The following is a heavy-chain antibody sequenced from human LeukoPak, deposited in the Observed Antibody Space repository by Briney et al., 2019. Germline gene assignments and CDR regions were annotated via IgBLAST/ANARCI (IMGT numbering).Heavy chain of an antibody. V-gene: IGHV3-53*01. Sequence: GGSLRLSCTVSGFTVSSNSMSWVRQAPGKGLEWVSFIYSAGSIYYSDSVKGRFTISIDNSKDTLYLQMNSLRAEDTAVYYCARRAGAYTHPYDYWGQGTLVTVSS. CDR1: GFTVSSNS. D-gene: IGHD3-16*01. J-gene: IGHJ4*02. CDR2: IYSAGSI. CDR3: ARRAGAYTHPYDY.